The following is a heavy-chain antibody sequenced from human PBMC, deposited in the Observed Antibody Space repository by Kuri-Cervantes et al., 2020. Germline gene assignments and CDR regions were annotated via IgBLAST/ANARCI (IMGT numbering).Heavy chain of an antibody. CDR2: IYTSGST. J-gene: IGHJ5*02. D-gene: IGHD2-2*01. Sequence: ESLKISCTVSGGSISSYYWSWIRQPPGKGLEWIGYIYTSGSTNYNPSLKSRVTISVDTSKNQFSLKLSSVTAADTAVYYCASHIIVVVPAAQDGWFDPWGQGTLVTVSS. CDR3: ASHIIVVVPAAQDGWFDP. V-gene: IGHV4-4*08. CDR1: GGSISSYY.